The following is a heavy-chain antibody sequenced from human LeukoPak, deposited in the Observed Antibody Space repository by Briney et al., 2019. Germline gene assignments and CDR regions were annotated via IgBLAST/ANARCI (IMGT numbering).Heavy chain of an antibody. Sequence: ASVKVSCKASGYTFTSYAMNWVRQAPGQGLEWMGWINTNTGNPTYAQGFTGRFVFSLDTSGSTAYLQISSLKAEDTAVYYCARAANILGRLSFPQPWGYWGQGTLVTVSS. V-gene: IGHV7-4-1*02. J-gene: IGHJ4*02. D-gene: IGHD3-16*01. CDR2: INTNTGNP. CDR1: GYTFTSYA. CDR3: ARAANILGRLSFPQPWGY.